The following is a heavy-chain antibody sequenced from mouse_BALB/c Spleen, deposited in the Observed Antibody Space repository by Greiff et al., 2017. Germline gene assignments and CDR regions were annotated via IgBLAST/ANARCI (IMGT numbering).Heavy chain of an antibody. J-gene: IGHJ4*01. CDR1: GFTFSSFG. V-gene: IGHV5-17*02. CDR3: ARSGDYDDAMDY. CDR2: ISSGSSTI. D-gene: IGHD2-4*01. Sequence: EVQVVESGGGLVQPGGSRKLSCAASGFTFSSFGMHWVRQAPEKGLEWVAYISSGSSTIYYADTVKGRFTISRDNPKNTLFLQMTSLRSEDTAMYYCARSGDYDDAMDYWGQGTSVTVSS.